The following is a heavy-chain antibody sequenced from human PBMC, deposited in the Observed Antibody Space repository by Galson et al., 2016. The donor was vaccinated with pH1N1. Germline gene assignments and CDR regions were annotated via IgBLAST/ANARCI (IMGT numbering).Heavy chain of an antibody. J-gene: IGHJ4*02. CDR1: GYSVTRYY. CDR3: ARRYYLYY. Sequence: SVKVSCKAAGYSVTRYYMHWVRQAPGQGLEWMGIIDPSDGTTTYSQKFQGRTILTRDTSTNSVHMALTTLRPDHSATYFCARRYYLYYWGQGTLVTVSS. CDR2: IDPSDGTT. V-gene: IGHV1-46*01.